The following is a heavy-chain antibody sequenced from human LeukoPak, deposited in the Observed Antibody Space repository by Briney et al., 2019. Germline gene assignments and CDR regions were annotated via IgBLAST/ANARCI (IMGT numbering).Heavy chain of an antibody. CDR3: ARDRRATYYFDY. CDR1: GFTFSSYA. Sequence: GGSLRLSCAASGFTFSSYAMSWVRQAPGKGLEWVSRINSDGSSTSYADSVKGRFTISRDNAKNTLYLQMNSLRAEDTAVYYCARDRRATYYFDYWGQGTLVTVSS. D-gene: IGHD1-1*01. V-gene: IGHV3-74*01. J-gene: IGHJ4*02. CDR2: INSDGSST.